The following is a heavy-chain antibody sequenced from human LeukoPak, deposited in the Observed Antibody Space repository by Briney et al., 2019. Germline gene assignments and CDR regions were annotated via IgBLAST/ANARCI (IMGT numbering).Heavy chain of an antibody. D-gene: IGHD1-14*01. Sequence: ASVKVSCKASGGTFSSYAISWVRQAPGQGLEWMGRIIPIFGTANYAQKFQGRVTITTDESTSTAYMELSSLRSEDTAVYYCARDRNPWRPEYWFDPWGQGTLVTVSS. V-gene: IGHV1-69*05. CDR1: GGTFSSYA. CDR3: ARDRNPWRPEYWFDP. CDR2: IIPIFGTA. J-gene: IGHJ5*02.